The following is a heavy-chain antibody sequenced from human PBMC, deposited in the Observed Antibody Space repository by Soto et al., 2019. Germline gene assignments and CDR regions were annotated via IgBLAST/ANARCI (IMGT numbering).Heavy chain of an antibody. J-gene: IGHJ6*02. D-gene: IGHD5-18*01. CDR3: ATTTLGYSYGLGYYYGMDV. CDR2: ISAYNGNT. V-gene: IGHV1-18*01. Sequence: ASVKVSCKASGYTFTSYGISWVRQAPGQGLEWMGWISAYNGNTNYAQKLQGRVTMTTDTSTSTAYMELRSLRSDDTAVYYCATTTLGYSYGLGYYYGMDVWGQGTTVTVSS. CDR1: GYTFTSYG.